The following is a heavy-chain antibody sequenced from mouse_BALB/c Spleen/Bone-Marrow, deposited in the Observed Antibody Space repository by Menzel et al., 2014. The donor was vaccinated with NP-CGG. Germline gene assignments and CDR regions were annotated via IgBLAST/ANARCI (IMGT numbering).Heavy chain of an antibody. CDR3: ARYYYGSSYFDH. CDR1: GFDIKDTY. Sequence: EVKLVESGAELVKPGASVKLSCTASGFDIKDTYMHWVKQRPEQGLEWIGRIDPANGNTKYDPKFQGKATITADTSSNTAYLQLSSLTSEDTAVYYCARYYYGSSYFDHWGQGTTLTVSS. D-gene: IGHD1-1*01. CDR2: IDPANGNT. V-gene: IGHV14-3*02. J-gene: IGHJ2*01.